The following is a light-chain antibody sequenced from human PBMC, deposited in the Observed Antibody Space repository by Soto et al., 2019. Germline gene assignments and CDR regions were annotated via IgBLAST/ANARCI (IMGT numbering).Light chain of an antibody. CDR2: GAS. J-gene: IGKJ1*01. Sequence: EIVLTQSPGTLSLSPGERATLSCRASQSVSSSYLAWYQHKPGQAPRLLIYGASSRATGIPDRFSGSGSGTDSTLTISRLEPEDFAVYYCQQYGSSFGQGTKVDIK. V-gene: IGKV3-20*01. CDR3: QQYGSS. CDR1: QSVSSSY.